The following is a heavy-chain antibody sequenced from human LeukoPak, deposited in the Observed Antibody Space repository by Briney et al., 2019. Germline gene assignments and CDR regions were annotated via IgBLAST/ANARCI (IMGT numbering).Heavy chain of an antibody. CDR3: ARYSSSWYQLYFQH. CDR2: IYYSGST. Sequence: SETLSLTCTVSGGSISSSSYYWGWIRQPPGKGLEWIGSIYYSGSTYYNPSLKSRVTISVDTSKNQFSLKLSSVTAADTAVYYCARYSSSWYQLYFQHWGQGTLVTVSS. J-gene: IGHJ1*01. D-gene: IGHD6-13*01. CDR1: GGSISSSSYY. V-gene: IGHV4-39*07.